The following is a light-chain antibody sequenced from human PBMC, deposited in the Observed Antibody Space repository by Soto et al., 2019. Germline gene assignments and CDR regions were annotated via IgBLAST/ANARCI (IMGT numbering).Light chain of an antibody. CDR3: QQYQKWPPIT. Sequence: EIVMTQSPATLSASPGERVTFSCRASQSVSRNLAWYQQKPGHGPRLLIYGAYSRSTGIPDRFSGSGSGTEFTLTITGLQSEDFAVYYCQQYQKWPPITFGNGTLLDSK. CDR2: GAY. V-gene: IGKV3-15*01. CDR1: QSVSRN. J-gene: IGKJ5*01.